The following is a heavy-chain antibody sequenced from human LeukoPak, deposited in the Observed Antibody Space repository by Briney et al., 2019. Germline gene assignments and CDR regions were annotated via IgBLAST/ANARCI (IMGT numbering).Heavy chain of an antibody. Sequence: GGSLRLSCSASGFTFSNYAMHWVRQAPGKGLEYVSLITSNGGSTYYADSVKGRFTISRDNSKNTLYLQMNSLRAEDTAVYYCASSLEGNFWSGYHFWGQGTLVTVSS. V-gene: IGHV3-64*04. CDR2: ITSNGGST. D-gene: IGHD3-3*01. CDR3: ASSLEGNFWSGYHF. J-gene: IGHJ4*02. CDR1: GFTFSNYA.